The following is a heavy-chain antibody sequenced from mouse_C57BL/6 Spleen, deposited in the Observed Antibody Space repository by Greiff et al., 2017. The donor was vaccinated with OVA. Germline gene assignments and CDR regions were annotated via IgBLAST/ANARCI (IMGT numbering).Heavy chain of an antibody. Sequence: VKLVESGAELVKPGASVKLSCKASGYTFTEYTIHWVKQRSGQGLEWIGWFYPGSGSIKYNEKFKDKATLTADKSSSSVYMELSRLTSEDSAVYFCARHEGRRDYFDYWGQGTTLTVSS. CDR3: ARHEGRRDYFDY. V-gene: IGHV1-62-2*01. J-gene: IGHJ2*01. CDR2: FYPGSGSI. CDR1: GYTFTEYT.